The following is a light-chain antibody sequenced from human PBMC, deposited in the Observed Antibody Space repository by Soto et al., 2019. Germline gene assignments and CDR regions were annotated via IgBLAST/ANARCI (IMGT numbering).Light chain of an antibody. CDR2: GAS. V-gene: IGKV3-20*01. CDR3: QQYDTSPRT. CDR1: QSVSSNY. J-gene: IGKJ1*01. Sequence: EIVSTQSPGTLSLSPGERATLSCRASQSVSSNYLAWYQQKRGQAPRLLIYGASSRATGIPTRFSGSGSGTDFTLTISRLEPEDFAVYSCQQYDTSPRTFGQGTKVEI.